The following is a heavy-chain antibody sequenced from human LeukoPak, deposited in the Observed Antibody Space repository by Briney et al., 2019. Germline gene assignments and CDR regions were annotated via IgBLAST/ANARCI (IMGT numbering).Heavy chain of an antibody. J-gene: IGHJ6*02. CDR1: GGTFSSYA. V-gene: IGHV1-2*02. CDR2: LNPNNGVT. CDR3: ATDHCTRTNCYEDYYHGMDV. Sequence: ASVKVSCKASGGTFSSYAISWVRPAPGQGLEWMGWLNPNNGVTEYAQEFQGRVTMTRDTSLSTAYMELSRLRSDDTAVYYCATDHCTRTNCYEDYYHGMDVWGQGTTVTVSS. D-gene: IGHD2-2*01.